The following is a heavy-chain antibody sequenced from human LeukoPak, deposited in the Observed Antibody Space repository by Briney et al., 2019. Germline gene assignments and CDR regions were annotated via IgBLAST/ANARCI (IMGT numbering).Heavy chain of an antibody. V-gene: IGHV1-18*01. J-gene: IGHJ5*02. Sequence: ASVNVSCKASGYTFTSYGISWVRQAPGQGLEWMGWISAYNGNTNYAQKLQGRVTMTTDTSTSTAYMELRSLRSDDTAVYYCAREVIVVVLQAFDPWGQGTLVTVSS. D-gene: IGHD2-2*01. CDR3: AREVIVVVLQAFDP. CDR2: ISAYNGNT. CDR1: GYTFTSYG.